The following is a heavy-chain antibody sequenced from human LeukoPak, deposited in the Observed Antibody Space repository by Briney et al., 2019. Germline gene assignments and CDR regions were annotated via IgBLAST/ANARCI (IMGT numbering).Heavy chain of an antibody. CDR3: ARRYSGSYYLEYFDY. CDR2: IWPGDSDT. CDR1: GYSFTNYW. D-gene: IGHD1-26*01. V-gene: IGHV5-51*01. J-gene: IGHJ4*02. Sequence: GESLKISCKGSGYSFTNYWIGWVRQMPGKGLEWMGIIWPGDSDTRYSPSFQGQVTISADKSNSIVYLQWSSLKASDTAMYYCARRYSGSYYLEYFDYWGQGTLVTVSS.